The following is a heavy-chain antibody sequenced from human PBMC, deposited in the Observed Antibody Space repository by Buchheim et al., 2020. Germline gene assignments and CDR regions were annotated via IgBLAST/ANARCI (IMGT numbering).Heavy chain of an antibody. Sequence: QVQLQESGPGLVKPSQTLSLTCTFSGGSISSGAYYWSWIRQHPGKGLEWIGYVHYSGNTYYNPSLKTRVSISVDTSDNQFSLRLSSVTAADTAVYYCARGSGYYTSFDYWGQGTL. D-gene: IGHD3-3*01. CDR3: ARGSGYYTSFDY. V-gene: IGHV4-31*03. CDR1: GGSISSGAYY. J-gene: IGHJ4*02. CDR2: VHYSGNT.